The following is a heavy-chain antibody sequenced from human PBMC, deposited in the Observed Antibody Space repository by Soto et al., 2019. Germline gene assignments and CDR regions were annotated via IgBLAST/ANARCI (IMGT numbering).Heavy chain of an antibody. CDR3: ARVAVAARPRWYHWFDP. CDR2: MTPNSGET. D-gene: IGHD2-15*01. CDR1: GYTFTDYE. Sequence: ASVKVSCKTSGYTFTDYEINWVRQATGQGLEWIGWMTPNSGETGYAQKFQGRVTMTRSASLSTAYLELSSLRSEDTAVYYCARVAVAARPRWYHWFDPWGQGTLVTVSS. J-gene: IGHJ5*02. V-gene: IGHV1-8*01.